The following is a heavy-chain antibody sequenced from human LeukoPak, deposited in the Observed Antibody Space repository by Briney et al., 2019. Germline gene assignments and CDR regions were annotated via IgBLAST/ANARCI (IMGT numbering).Heavy chain of an antibody. D-gene: IGHD5-24*01. CDR2: IYYSGST. J-gene: IGHJ4*02. CDR1: GGSIGSYY. Sequence: YPSETLSLTCTVSGGSIGSYYWSWIRHPPGKGLEWIGYIYYSGSTNYNPSLKSRVTISVDTSKNQFSLKLSSVTAADTAVYYCARARRDGYNYDYWGQGTLVTVSS. V-gene: IGHV4-59*08. CDR3: ARARRDGYNYDY.